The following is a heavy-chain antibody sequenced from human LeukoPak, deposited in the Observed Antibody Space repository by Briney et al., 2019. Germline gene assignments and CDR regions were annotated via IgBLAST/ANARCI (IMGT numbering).Heavy chain of an antibody. CDR2: LSDSGGNT. D-gene: IGHD4-11*01. CDR1: GFTFRNYA. V-gene: IGHV3-23*01. Sequence: GGSLRLSCAASGFTFRNYAMTWVRQAPGKGLEWVSTLSDSGGNTYYADSVKGRFTISRDNSKNTLYLQMNSLSAEDTAVYYCAKGRLQYFDYWGQGTLVTVSS. J-gene: IGHJ4*02. CDR3: AKGRLQYFDY.